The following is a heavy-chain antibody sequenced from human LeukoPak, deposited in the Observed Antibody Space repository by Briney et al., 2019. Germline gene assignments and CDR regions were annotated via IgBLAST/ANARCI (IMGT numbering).Heavy chain of an antibody. V-gene: IGHV3-48*02. J-gene: IGHJ4*02. Sequence: GGSLRLSCAASGFIFANAWMSWVRQAPGKGLEWVSYISSSSSIIYHADSVKGRFTTSRDNAKNSLYLQMNSLRDEDTAVYYCARTALTAFYYFDSWGQGTMVTVSS. CDR2: ISSSSSII. CDR1: GFIFANAW. D-gene: IGHD2-21*02. CDR3: ARTALTAFYYFDS.